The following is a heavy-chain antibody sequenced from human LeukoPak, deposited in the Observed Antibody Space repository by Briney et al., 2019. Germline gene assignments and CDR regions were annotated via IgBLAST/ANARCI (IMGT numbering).Heavy chain of an antibody. CDR1: GFTFSSYG. Sequence: PGGSLRLPCAASGFTFSSYGMSWVRRAPGKGLEWISYISSGSRTIYYADSVKGRFTVSRDNAKNSLYLQMNSLRAEDTAVYYCARDRHIDYYYYIDVWGKGTTVTVSS. D-gene: IGHD5-12*01. V-gene: IGHV3-48*01. CDR3: ARDRHIDYYYYIDV. CDR2: ISSGSRTI. J-gene: IGHJ6*03.